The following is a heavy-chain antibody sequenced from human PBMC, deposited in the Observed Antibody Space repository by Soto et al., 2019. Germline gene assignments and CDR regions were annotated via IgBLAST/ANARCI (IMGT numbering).Heavy chain of an antibody. CDR1: GFTFSSYA. V-gene: IGHV3-30-3*01. Sequence: QVQLVESGGGVVQPGRSLRLSCAASGFTFSSYAMHWVRQAPGKGLEWVAVISYDGSNKYYADSVKGRFTISRDNSKNTLYLQMNSLRAEDTAVYYCARDPIVVVPAENYGMDVWGQGTTVTVSS. D-gene: IGHD2-2*01. CDR2: ISYDGSNK. CDR3: ARDPIVVVPAENYGMDV. J-gene: IGHJ6*02.